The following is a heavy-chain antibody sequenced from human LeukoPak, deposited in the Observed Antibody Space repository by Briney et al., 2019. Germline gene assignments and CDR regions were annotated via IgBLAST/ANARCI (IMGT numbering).Heavy chain of an antibody. Sequence: ASVKVSCKASGYTLTDYYMHWVRQAPGQGLEWMGWINPNRGGTNYAQKFQGRVTMTRDTPISTAYMELSRLTSDDTAVYYCARVELLLNWIDPWGQGTLVTASS. CDR1: GYTLTDYY. CDR2: INPNRGGT. CDR3: ARVELLLNWIDP. D-gene: IGHD3-10*01. V-gene: IGHV1-2*02. J-gene: IGHJ5*02.